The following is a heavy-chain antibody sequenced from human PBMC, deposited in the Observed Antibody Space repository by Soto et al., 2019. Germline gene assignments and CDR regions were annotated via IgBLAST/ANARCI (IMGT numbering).Heavy chain of an antibody. CDR1: GGTFNNYI. Sequence: SVKVSCKASGGTFNNYIFTWVRQAPGQGLEWMGRIIPILGIANYAQKFQGRVTITADKSTSTAYMELSSLRSEDTAVYYCPREIYYDSSGYPPHGYWGQGTLVTVSS. CDR2: IIPILGIA. J-gene: IGHJ4*02. D-gene: IGHD3-22*01. V-gene: IGHV1-69*04. CDR3: PREIYYDSSGYPPHGY.